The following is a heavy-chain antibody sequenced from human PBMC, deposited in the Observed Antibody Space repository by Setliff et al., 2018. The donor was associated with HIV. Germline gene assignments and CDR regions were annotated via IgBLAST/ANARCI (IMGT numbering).Heavy chain of an antibody. D-gene: IGHD2-2*01. J-gene: IGHJ4*02. Sequence: ASVKVSCKASGYTFSEYAVHWVRQAPGQRLEWMGRIDTDNGYRRYSPKLQGRVTITKDTSANTAYMELRGLRSEGTAVYYCARWCAAAGCYPAIYHFDSWGQGTLVTVSS. V-gene: IGHV1-3*04. CDR2: IDTDNGYR. CDR3: ARWCAAAGCYPAIYHFDS. CDR1: GYTFSEYA.